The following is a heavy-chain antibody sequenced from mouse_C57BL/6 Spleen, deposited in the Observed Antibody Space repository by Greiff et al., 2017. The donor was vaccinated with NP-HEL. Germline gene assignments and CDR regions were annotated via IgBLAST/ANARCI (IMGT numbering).Heavy chain of an antibody. D-gene: IGHD2-5*01. CDR2: ISDGGSYT. V-gene: IGHV5-4*01. CDR1: GFTFSSYA. Sequence: EVQLVESGGGLVKPGGSLKLSCAASGFTFSSYAMSWVRQTPETRLEWVATISDGGSYTYYPDNVKGRFTISRDNAKNNLYLQMSHLKSEDTAMYYCARDSNYEGAMDYWGQGTSVTVSS. CDR3: ARDSNYEGAMDY. J-gene: IGHJ4*01.